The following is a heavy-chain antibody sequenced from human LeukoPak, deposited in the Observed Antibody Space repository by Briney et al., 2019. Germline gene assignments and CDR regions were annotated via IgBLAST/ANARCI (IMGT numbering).Heavy chain of an antibody. CDR1: GFTFSSYR. J-gene: IGHJ3*02. D-gene: IGHD2-15*01. V-gene: IGHV3-48*02. CDR2: ISSSSSTI. Sequence: GGSLRLSCAASGFTFSSYRMNWVRQAPGKGLEWVSYISSSSSTIYYAGSVKGRFTISRDNAKNSLYLQMNSLRDEDTAVYYCARDFVVVVAATLNAFDIWGQGTMVTVSS. CDR3: ARDFVVVVAATLNAFDI.